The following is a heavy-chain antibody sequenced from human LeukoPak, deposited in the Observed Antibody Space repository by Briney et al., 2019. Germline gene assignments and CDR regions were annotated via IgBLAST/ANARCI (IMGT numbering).Heavy chain of an antibody. J-gene: IGHJ6*03. D-gene: IGHD5-18*01. CDR1: GFTFSSYS. V-gene: IGHV3-21*01. CDR2: ISSSSSYI. CDR3: ASSWWGDYSYGFSGGVYYYYYMDV. Sequence: GGSLRLSCAASGFTFSSYSMNWVRQAPGKGLEWVSSISSSSSYIYYADSVKGRFTISRDNAKNSLYLQMNSLRAEDTAVYYCASSWWGDYSYGFSGGVYYYYYMDVWGKGTTVTVSS.